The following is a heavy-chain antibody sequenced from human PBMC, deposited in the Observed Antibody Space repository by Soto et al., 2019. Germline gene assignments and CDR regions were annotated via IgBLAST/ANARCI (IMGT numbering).Heavy chain of an antibody. Sequence: QVQLVQSGAEVKKPGASVKVSCKASGYTFTSYDINWVRQATGQGLEWMGWMNPNSGNTGYAQKFQGRVTMTRNTSISTAYMGLSGLRSEDTAVYYCARLTSRYSYGPGVSAYWGQGTLVTVSS. CDR2: MNPNSGNT. D-gene: IGHD5-18*01. J-gene: IGHJ4*02. V-gene: IGHV1-8*01. CDR3: ARLTSRYSYGPGVSAY. CDR1: GYTFTSYD.